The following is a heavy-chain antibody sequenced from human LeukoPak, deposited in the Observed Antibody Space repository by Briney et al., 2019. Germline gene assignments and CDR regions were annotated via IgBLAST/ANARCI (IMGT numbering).Heavy chain of an antibody. CDR3: ARAGHVITMIVVLDAFDI. CDR1: GFTFSSYA. Sequence: GGSLRLSCAASGFTFSSYAMSWVRQAPGKGLEWVSAISGSGGSTYYADSVKGRFTISRDNAKSSLYLQMSTLRAEDTAVYYCARAGHVITMIVVLDAFDIWGQGTMVTVSS. D-gene: IGHD3-22*01. CDR2: ISGSGGST. V-gene: IGHV3-23*01. J-gene: IGHJ3*02.